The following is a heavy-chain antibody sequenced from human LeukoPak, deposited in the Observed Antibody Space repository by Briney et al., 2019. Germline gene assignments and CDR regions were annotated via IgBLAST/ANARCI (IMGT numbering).Heavy chain of an antibody. D-gene: IGHD3-3*01. CDR3: ARVLYDFWSGYPDY. J-gene: IGHJ4*02. CDR1: GVAISRGGYA. Sequence: SETLSITCAVSGVAISRGGYAWNWIRQPPGKGLEWIAYIYHSGTTYYNPSIKSRVTISVDTSKNQFSLKLSSVTAADTAVYYCARVLYDFWSGYPDYWGQGTLVTVSS. CDR2: IYHSGTT. V-gene: IGHV4-30-2*01.